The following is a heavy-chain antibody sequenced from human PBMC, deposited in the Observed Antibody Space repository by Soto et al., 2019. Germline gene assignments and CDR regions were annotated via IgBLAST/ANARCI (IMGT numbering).Heavy chain of an antibody. CDR2: ISYDGTNK. Sequence: GGSLRLSCAASGFSFSISPMHWVRQAPGRGPEWVALISYDGTNKFYADSVKGRFTISRDNSKSTLYLQVDSLRPEDAAVYYCARDPKTSGGQHWAFNYFDSWGQGTLVTVSS. V-gene: IGHV3-30-3*01. CDR3: ARDPKTSGGQHWAFNYFDS. CDR1: GFSFSISP. J-gene: IGHJ4*02. D-gene: IGHD7-27*01.